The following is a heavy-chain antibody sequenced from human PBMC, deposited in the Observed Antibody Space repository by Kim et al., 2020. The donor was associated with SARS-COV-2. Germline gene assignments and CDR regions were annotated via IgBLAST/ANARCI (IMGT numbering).Heavy chain of an antibody. CDR3: AREGRSGDHMDV. V-gene: IGHV1-69*01. Sequence: TYARKCQGRVTITADESTSTAYMELSSLRSEDTAVYYCAREGRSGDHMDVGGQGTTVTVSS. D-gene: IGHD3-3*01. J-gene: IGHJ6*02.